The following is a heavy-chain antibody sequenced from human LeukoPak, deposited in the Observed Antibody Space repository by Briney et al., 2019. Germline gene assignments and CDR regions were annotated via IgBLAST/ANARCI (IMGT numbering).Heavy chain of an antibody. V-gene: IGHV4-59*08. CDR3: ARGLGEWLRPSQI. D-gene: IGHD5-12*01. Sequence: PSETLSLTCTVSGGSMSSFYWSWIRQPPGKGLEWIGYIYYSGSTNYNPSLKSRVTISLDTSKSQFSLKLSSVTAADTAVYYCARGLGEWLRPSQIWGQGTLVTVSS. CDR2: IYYSGST. J-gene: IGHJ4*02. CDR1: GGSMSSFY.